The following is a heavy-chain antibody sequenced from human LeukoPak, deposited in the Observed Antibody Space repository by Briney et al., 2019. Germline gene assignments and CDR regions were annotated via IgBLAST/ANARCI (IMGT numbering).Heavy chain of an antibody. J-gene: IGHJ4*02. V-gene: IGHV3-23*01. CDR2: ITGSGASK. CDR3: AKGGSSWYYFDY. CDR1: GFTFSSYA. Sequence: PGGSLRLSCAASGFTFSSYAMSWVRQAPGKGLEWVSAITGSGASKYYADSVKGRFTISRDNSKNTLYLQMNSLRGEDTAVYYCAKGGSSWYYFDYWGQGTLVTASS. D-gene: IGHD6-13*01.